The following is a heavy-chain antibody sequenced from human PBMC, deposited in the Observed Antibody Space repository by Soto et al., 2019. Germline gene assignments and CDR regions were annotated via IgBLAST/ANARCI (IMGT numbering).Heavy chain of an antibody. Sequence: QAGGSLRLSCAASGFTFSSYGMHWVRQAPGKGLEWVAVISYDGSNKYYADSVKGRFTISRDNSKNTLYLQMNSLRAEDTAVYYCAKDLFPGFMGDGMDVWGQGTTVTVSS. CDR2: ISYDGSNK. J-gene: IGHJ6*02. CDR1: GFTFSSYG. D-gene: IGHD3-16*01. V-gene: IGHV3-30*18. CDR3: AKDLFPGFMGDGMDV.